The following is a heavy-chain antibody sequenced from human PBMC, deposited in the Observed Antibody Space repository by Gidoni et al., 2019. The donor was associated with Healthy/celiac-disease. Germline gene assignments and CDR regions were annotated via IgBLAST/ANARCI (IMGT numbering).Heavy chain of an antibody. CDR2: ISSSSSTI. D-gene: IGHD3-10*01. Sequence: EVQLVESGGGLVQPGGSLRLSCADSGFTFSSYSMNWVSQAPGKGLEWVSYISSSSSTIYYADSVKGRFTISRDNAKNSLYLQMNSLRAEDTAVYYCARRPYGSGSYNWFDPWGQGTLVTVSS. CDR1: GFTFSSYS. CDR3: ARRPYGSGSYNWFDP. J-gene: IGHJ5*02. V-gene: IGHV3-48*01.